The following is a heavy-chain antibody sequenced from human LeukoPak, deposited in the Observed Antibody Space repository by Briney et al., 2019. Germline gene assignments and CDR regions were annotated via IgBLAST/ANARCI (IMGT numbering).Heavy chain of an antibody. CDR3: ARDGYYYGSGIDY. CDR2: ISGSGGST. CDR1: GFTFSSYG. V-gene: IGHV3-23*01. D-gene: IGHD3-10*01. Sequence: GGSLRLSCAASGFTFSSYGMSWVRQAPGKGLEWVSAISGSGGSTYYADSVKGRFTISRDNSKNTLYLQMNSLRAEDTAVYYCARDGYYYGSGIDYWGQGTLVTVSS. J-gene: IGHJ4*02.